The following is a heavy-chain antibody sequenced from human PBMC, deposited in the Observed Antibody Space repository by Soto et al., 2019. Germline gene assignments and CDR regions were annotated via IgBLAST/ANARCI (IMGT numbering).Heavy chain of an antibody. J-gene: IGHJ4*02. CDR1: GFTFSSYA. V-gene: IGHV3-23*01. Sequence: EVQLLESGGGSVQPGGSLRLSCAASGFTFSSYAMTWVRQAPGKGLEWVSAISGTGSSTNYADSVEGRFTISRDNSKNTLYLQMSSLRAEDTAVYYCAKAGGIAVPGSHLVYWGQGALVSVSS. CDR3: AKAGGIAVPGSHLVY. D-gene: IGHD6-19*01. CDR2: ISGTGSST.